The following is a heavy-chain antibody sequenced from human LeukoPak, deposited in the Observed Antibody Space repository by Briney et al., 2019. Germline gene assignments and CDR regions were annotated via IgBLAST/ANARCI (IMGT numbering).Heavy chain of an antibody. Sequence: SETLSLTCTVSGGSISSYYWSWIRQPPGKGLEWIGYIYYSGSTNYNPSLKSRVTISVDTSKNQFSLKLSSVTAADTAVYYCARGYSYGLEAYFDYWGQGTLVTVSS. V-gene: IGHV4-59*01. CDR3: ARGYSYGLEAYFDY. D-gene: IGHD5-18*01. CDR1: GGSISSYY. J-gene: IGHJ4*02. CDR2: IYYSGST.